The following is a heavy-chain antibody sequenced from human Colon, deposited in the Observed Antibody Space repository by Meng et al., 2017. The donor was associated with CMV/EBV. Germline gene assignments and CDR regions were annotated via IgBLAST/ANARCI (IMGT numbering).Heavy chain of an antibody. CDR2: ISSGGSYI. J-gene: IGHJ6*02. CDR1: GFTFSSYG. CDR3: ARVLDQLLWYPMDV. D-gene: IGHD2-2*01. V-gene: IGHV3-21*01. Sequence: GGSLRLSCAASGFTFSSYGMHWVRQAPGKGLEWVSSISSGGSYIYYADSMKGRFTISRDNAKNSLYLQMNSLRAEDTAIYYCARVLDQLLWYPMDVWGQGTTVTVSS.